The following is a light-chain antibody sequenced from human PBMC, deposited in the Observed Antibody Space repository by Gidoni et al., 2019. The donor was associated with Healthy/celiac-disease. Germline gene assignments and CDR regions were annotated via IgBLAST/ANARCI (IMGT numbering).Light chain of an antibody. CDR3: QQRSNWPLT. Sequence: EIVWTQSPATLSLSPGERATLSCRASQSVSSYLAWYQQKPGQAPRLLIYDASNRATGIPARFSGSGSGTDFTLTISSLEPEDFAVYYCQQRSNWPLTFXGXTKVEIK. J-gene: IGKJ4*01. CDR1: QSVSSY. V-gene: IGKV3-11*01. CDR2: DAS.